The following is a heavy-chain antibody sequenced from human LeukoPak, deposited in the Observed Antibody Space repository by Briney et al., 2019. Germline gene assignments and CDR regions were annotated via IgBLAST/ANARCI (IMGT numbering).Heavy chain of an antibody. CDR3: ARDGGGLNDAFDI. J-gene: IGHJ3*02. D-gene: IGHD3-10*01. CDR1: GFTASSNY. V-gene: IGHV3-53*04. CDR2: IYSGGST. Sequence: GRSLRPSCAPSGFTASSNYMSCVRHAPQKGLEWGSVIYSGGSTYFADCVKGRFTVSRQNSKNPLYLKMTSLSAEDTALYYCARDGGGLNDAFDIWGQGTMVTVSS.